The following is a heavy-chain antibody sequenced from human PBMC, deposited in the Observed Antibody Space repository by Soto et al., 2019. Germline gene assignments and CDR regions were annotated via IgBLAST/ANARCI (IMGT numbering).Heavy chain of an antibody. V-gene: IGHV3-23*01. CDR1: GFTFDSYA. Sequence: GGSLRLSCAASGFTFDSYAMSWVRQGPGKGLEWVSVISGSGSSTYYAGSVNGRITFSRDKSKNTLYLQINNLRPADTAVYYFAKYRVYSSTWSLDSCGKRTLITVS. J-gene: IGHJ4*02. CDR3: AKYRVYSSTWSLDS. D-gene: IGHD6-13*01. CDR2: ISGSGSST.